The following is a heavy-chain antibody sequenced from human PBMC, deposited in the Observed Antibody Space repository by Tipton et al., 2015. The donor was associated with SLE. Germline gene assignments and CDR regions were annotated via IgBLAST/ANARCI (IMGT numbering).Heavy chain of an antibody. CDR1: GASISTSGYC. CDR2: ICYDGNT. J-gene: IGHJ3*02. Sequence: TLSLTCTVSGASISTSGYCWSWIRQPPGKGLEWIGSICYDGNTNYNPSLKSRVTISIGTSKNQLSLILSSVTAADTAVYYCARGVAHFYDSGSFDIWGQGTLVTVSS. CDR3: ARGVAHFYDSGSFDI. D-gene: IGHD2/OR15-2a*01. V-gene: IGHV4-39*07.